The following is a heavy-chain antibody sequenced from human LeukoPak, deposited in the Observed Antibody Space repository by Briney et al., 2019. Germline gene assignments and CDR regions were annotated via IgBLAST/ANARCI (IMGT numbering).Heavy chain of an antibody. CDR3: ARPSPPGDGYNPPDY. D-gene: IGHD5-24*01. CDR2: ISHDERNK. Sequence: GGSLRLSCVASGFTFSNFAMHWVRQAPGKGLAWVAVISHDERNKYYADSVKGRFAISRDNSNNIVYLQMNSLTSEDTAMYYCARPSPPGDGYNPPDYWGQGALVTVSS. V-gene: IGHV3-30*09. CDR1: GFTFSNFA. J-gene: IGHJ4*02.